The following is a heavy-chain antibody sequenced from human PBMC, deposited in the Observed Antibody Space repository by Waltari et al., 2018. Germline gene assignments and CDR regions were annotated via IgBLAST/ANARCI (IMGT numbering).Heavy chain of an antibody. CDR3: APNLYCSSTSCYRAWGYHY. D-gene: IGHD2-2*02. CDR1: GYTFTGYY. Sequence: QVQLVQSGAEVKKPGASVKVSCTASGYTFTGYYMPWVRQAPGQGLEWMGWINPNSGGTNYAQKFQGRVTMTRDTSISTAYMELSRLRSDDTAVYYCAPNLYCSSTSCYRAWGYHYWGQGTLVTVSS. CDR2: INPNSGGT. J-gene: IGHJ4*02. V-gene: IGHV1-2*02.